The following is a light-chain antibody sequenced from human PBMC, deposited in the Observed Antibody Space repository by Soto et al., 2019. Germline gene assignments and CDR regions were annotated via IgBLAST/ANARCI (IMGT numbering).Light chain of an antibody. CDR2: GAS. J-gene: IGKJ1*01. CDR3: QQYGGSPRT. CDR1: QSVGGTF. Sequence: VLSLSPGTLSLSPGEGATLSCRASQSVGGTFLAWYQQKGGQAPRLLIHGASNRATGIPDRFSGSGSGTDFTLTISRLEPEDFAVYYCQQYGGSPRTFGQGTKVDI. V-gene: IGKV3-20*01.